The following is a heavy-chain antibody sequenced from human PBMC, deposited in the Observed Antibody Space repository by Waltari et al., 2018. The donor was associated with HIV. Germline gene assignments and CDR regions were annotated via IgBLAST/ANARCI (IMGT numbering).Heavy chain of an antibody. D-gene: IGHD6-19*01. J-gene: IGHJ6*02. CDR1: GGSISSSSYY. CDR2: IYYSGST. CDR3: ARHVVTQQWLVSYYYYGMDV. V-gene: IGHV4-39*01. Sequence: QLQLQESGPGLVKPSETLSLTCTVSGGSISSSSYYWGWIRQPPGKGLGWIGSIYYSGSTYYTPSLKSRVTISVDTSKNQFSLKLSSVTAADTAVYYCARHVVTQQWLVSYYYYGMDVWGQGTTVTVSS.